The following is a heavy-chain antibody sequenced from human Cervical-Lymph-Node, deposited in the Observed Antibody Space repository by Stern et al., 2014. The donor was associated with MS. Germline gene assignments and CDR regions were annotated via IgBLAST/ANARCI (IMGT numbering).Heavy chain of an antibody. D-gene: IGHD3-3*01. CDR3: ARTPYDFWSGYYLHDY. CDR2: IYYSGST. V-gene: IGHV4-31*03. J-gene: IGHJ4*02. Sequence: QVQLQESGPGLVKPSQTLSLTCTVSGGSISSGGYYWSWIRQHPGKGLEWIGDIYYSGSTYYNPSLKSRVTISVDTSKNQFSLKLSSVTAADTAVYYCARTPYDFWSGYYLHDYWGQGTLVTVSS. CDR1: GGSISSGGYY.